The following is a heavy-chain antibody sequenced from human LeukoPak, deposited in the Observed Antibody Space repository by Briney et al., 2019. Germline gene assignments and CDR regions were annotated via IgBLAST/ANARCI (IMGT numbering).Heavy chain of an antibody. V-gene: IGHV3-48*03. J-gene: IGHJ4*02. CDR1: GFSLSSYE. CDR2: TGVSGDNTL. D-gene: IGHD1-26*01. CDR3: VTGVVGGTNY. Sequence: GGSLRLSCAASGFSLSSYEMNWVRRAPGKGLEWLTHTGVSGDNTLYNADSVKGRFTVSRDSAKNSLFLQMNNLRAEDTATYYRVTGVVGGTNYWGQGTLVTVSS.